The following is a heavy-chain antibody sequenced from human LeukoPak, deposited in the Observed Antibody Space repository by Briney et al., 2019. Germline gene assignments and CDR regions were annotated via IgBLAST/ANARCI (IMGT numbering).Heavy chain of an antibody. V-gene: IGHV4-31*03. CDR2: IYYSGST. J-gene: IGHJ4*02. CDR1: GGSISSGGYY. Sequence: SETLSLTCTVSGGSISSGGYYWSWIRQHPGKGLEWLGYIYYSGSTYYNPSLKSRVTISVDTSKNQFSLKLSSVTAADTAVYYCARDRGPYSGYDSYDFDYWGQGTLVTVSS. CDR3: ARDRGPYSGYDSYDFDY. D-gene: IGHD5-12*01.